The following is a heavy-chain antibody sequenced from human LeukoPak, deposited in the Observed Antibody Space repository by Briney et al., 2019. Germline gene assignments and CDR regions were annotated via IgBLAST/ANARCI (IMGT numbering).Heavy chain of an antibody. D-gene: IGHD2-15*01. V-gene: IGHV1-2*06. CDR1: GYTFTGYY. CDR2: INPNSGGT. CDR3: ARGDIGYCSGGSCYSLYYYYMDV. Sequence: GASVKVSCKASGYTFTGYYMHWVRQAPGQGLEWMGRINPNSGGTNYAQKFQGRVTMTRDTYISTAYMELSRLRSDDPAVYYCARGDIGYCSGGSCYSLYYYYMDVWGKGTTVTVSS. J-gene: IGHJ6*03.